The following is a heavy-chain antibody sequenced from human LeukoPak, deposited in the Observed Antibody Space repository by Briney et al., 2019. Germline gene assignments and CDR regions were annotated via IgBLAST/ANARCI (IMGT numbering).Heavy chain of an antibody. J-gene: IGHJ2*01. V-gene: IGHV3-21*01. Sequence: GGSLRLSCAASGFTFSSNGMNWVRQAPGKGLEWVSSISSSSSYIYYADSVKGRFTISRDNAKNSLYLQMNSLRAEDTAVYYCARDERFLEWSRDWYFDLWGRGTLVTVSS. D-gene: IGHD3-3*01. CDR2: ISSSSSYI. CDR3: ARDERFLEWSRDWYFDL. CDR1: GFTFSSNG.